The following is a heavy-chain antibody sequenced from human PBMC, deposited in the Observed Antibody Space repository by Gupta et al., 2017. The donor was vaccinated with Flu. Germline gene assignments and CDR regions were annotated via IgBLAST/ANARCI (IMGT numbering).Heavy chain of an antibody. D-gene: IGHD3-10*01. CDR3: ARVGVDYYGSGSYYSLED. CDR2: IYHSGST. Sequence: QVQLQESGPGLVKPSGTLSLTCAVSGGSISSSNWWSWVRQPPGKGLEWIGEIYHSGSTNYNPSLKSRVTISVDKSKNQFSLKLSSVTAADTAVYYCARVGVDYYGSGSYYSLEDWGQGTLVTVSS. CDR1: GGSISSSNW. V-gene: IGHV4-4*02. J-gene: IGHJ4*02.